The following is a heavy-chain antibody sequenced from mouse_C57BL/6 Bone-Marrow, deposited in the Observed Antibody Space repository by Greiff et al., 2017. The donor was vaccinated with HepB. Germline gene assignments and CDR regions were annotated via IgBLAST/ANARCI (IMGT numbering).Heavy chain of an antibody. CDR2: ISSGGSYT. Sequence: EVKLVESGGDLVKPGGSLKLSCAASGFTFSSYGMSWVRQTPDKRLEWVATISSGGSYTYYPDSVKGRFTISRDNAKNTLYLQMSSLKSEDTAMYYCARLITTNYFDYWGQGTTLTVSS. D-gene: IGHD1-1*01. CDR3: ARLITTNYFDY. CDR1: GFTFSSYG. J-gene: IGHJ2*01. V-gene: IGHV5-6*01.